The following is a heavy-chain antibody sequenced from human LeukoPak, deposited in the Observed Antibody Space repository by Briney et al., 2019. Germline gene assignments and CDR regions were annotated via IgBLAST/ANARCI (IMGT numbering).Heavy chain of an antibody. CDR1: GYTFTSYG. Sequence: ASVKVSCKASGYTFTSYGISWVRQAPGQGLEWMGWINPNSGGTNYAQKFQGRVTMTRDTSISTAYMELSRLRSDDTAVYYCARVYYDSSGYSPDYWGQGTLVTVSS. J-gene: IGHJ4*02. V-gene: IGHV1-2*02. CDR2: INPNSGGT. CDR3: ARVYYDSSGYSPDY. D-gene: IGHD3-22*01.